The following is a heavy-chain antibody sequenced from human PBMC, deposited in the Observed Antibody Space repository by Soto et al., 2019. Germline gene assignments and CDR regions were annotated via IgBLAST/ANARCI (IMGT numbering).Heavy chain of an antibody. Sequence: QVQLVQSGAEVKKPGSSVEVSCKASGGTFSSYAISWVRQAPGQGLEWMGGIIPIFGTANYAQKFQGRVTITADESTSTAYMELSSLRSEDTAVYYCARAPFIAAAGDFMGYYYYGMDVWGQGTTVTVSS. CDR3: ARAPFIAAAGDFMGYYYYGMDV. V-gene: IGHV1-69*01. CDR2: IIPIFGTA. CDR1: GGTFSSYA. D-gene: IGHD6-13*01. J-gene: IGHJ6*02.